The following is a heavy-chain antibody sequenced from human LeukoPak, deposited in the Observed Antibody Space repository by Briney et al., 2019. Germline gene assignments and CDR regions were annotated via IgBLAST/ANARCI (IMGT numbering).Heavy chain of an antibody. CDR2: TSDSGGSI. Sequence: PGGSLRLSCAASGFTFSSYGMSWVRQAPGKGLEWVSGTSDSGGSIYYAQSVKGRFTISRDNSKNTLYLQMNSLRAEDTAVYYCAKDLKQLANFDYWCQGTLVTVSS. V-gene: IGHV3-23*01. J-gene: IGHJ4*02. CDR3: AKDLKQLANFDY. CDR1: GFTFSSYG. D-gene: IGHD6-6*01.